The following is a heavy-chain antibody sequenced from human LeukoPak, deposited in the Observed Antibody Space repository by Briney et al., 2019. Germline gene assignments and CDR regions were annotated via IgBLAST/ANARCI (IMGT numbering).Heavy chain of an antibody. CDR1: GFTLSTYW. CDR3: ASWGAGGNS. Sequence: GGSLRLSCEASGFTLSTYWMNWVRQVPGKGLDWVTNINPDGSGKRYVDSVKGRFTIARDNADNSLSLQMNSLRVEDTAVYYCASWGAGGNSWGQGTLVTVSS. CDR2: INPDGSGK. D-gene: IGHD3-16*01. J-gene: IGHJ4*02. V-gene: IGHV3-7*01.